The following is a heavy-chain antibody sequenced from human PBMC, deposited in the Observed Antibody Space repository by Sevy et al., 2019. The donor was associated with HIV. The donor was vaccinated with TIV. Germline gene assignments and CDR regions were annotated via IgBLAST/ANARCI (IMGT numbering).Heavy chain of an antibody. J-gene: IGHJ4*02. CDR1: GFTFSSYA. CDR3: AKDLRRGYCSGGSCYFDY. CDR2: ISGSSGST. V-gene: IGHV3-23*01. D-gene: IGHD2-15*01. Sequence: GGSLRLSCAASGFTFSSYAMSWVRQTPGKGLEWISAISGSSGSTYYADSVKGRFTSSRDNSKNTLYLQMNSLRAEDTAVYYCAKDLRRGYCSGGSCYFDYWGQGTLVTVSS.